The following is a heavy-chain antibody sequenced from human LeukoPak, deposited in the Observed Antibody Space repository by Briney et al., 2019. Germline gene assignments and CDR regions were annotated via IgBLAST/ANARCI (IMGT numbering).Heavy chain of an antibody. J-gene: IGHJ4*02. V-gene: IGHV4-34*01. CDR3: ARRYSGGGCYNY. CDR2: INHSGST. CDR1: GGSFSDYY. D-gene: IGHD2-21*02. Sequence: SETLSLTCAVYGGSFSDYYWTWIRQPPGKGLEWIGEINHSGSTNHNPSLKSRVTISVDTSKNQFSLKLRSVTAAGTAVYYCARRYSGGGCYNYWGRGTLITVSS.